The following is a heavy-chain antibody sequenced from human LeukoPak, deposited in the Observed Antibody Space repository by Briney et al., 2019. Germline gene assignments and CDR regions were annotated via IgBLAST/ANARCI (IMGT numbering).Heavy chain of an antibody. CDR1: GFTFSSYA. J-gene: IGHJ4*02. CDR3: AKTVGAFGVVITYYFDY. D-gene: IGHD3-3*01. V-gene: IGHV3-30-3*02. CDR2: ISYDGSNK. Sequence: PGGSLRLSCAASGFTFSSYAMHWVRQAPGKGLEWVAVISYDGSNKYYADSVEGRFTISRDNSKNTLYLQMNSLRAEDTAVYYCAKTVGAFGVVITYYFDYWGQGTLVTVSS.